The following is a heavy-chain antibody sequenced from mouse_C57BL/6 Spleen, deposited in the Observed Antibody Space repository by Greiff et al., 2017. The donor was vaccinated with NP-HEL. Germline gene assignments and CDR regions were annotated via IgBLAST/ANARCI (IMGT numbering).Heavy chain of an antibody. CDR1: GYSITSGYY. CDR3: AREGLSSSWFAY. Sequence: EVKLMESGPGLVKPSQSLSLTCSVTGYSITSGYYWNWIRQFPGNKLEWMGYISYDGSNNYNPSLKNRISITRDTSKNQFFLKLNSVTTEDTATYYCAREGLSSSWFAYWGQGTLVTVSA. CDR2: ISYDGSN. V-gene: IGHV3-6*01. D-gene: IGHD1-1*01. J-gene: IGHJ3*01.